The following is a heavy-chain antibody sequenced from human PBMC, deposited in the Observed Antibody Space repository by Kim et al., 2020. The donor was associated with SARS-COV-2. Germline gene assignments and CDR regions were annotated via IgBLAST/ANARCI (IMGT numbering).Heavy chain of an antibody. J-gene: IGHJ4*02. CDR2: IYSGGSST. D-gene: IGHD3-10*01. Sequence: GGSLRLSCAASGFTFSSYAMSWVRQAPGKGLEWVSVIYSGGSSTYYADSVKGRFTISRDNSKNTLYLQMNSLRAEDTAVYYCAKVEYYPEPPLYYFDYWGQGTLVTVSS. CDR3: AKVEYYPEPPLYYFDY. CDR1: GFTFSSYA. V-gene: IGHV3-23*03.